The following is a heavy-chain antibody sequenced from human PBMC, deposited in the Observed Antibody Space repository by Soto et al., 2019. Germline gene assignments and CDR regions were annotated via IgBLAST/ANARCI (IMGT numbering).Heavy chain of an antibody. CDR3: ARHRPYYYGPDAFDY. J-gene: IGHJ4*02. D-gene: IGHD3-10*01. Sequence: ASVKVSCKASGYTFTSYGISWVRQAPGQGLEWMGWISAYNGNTNYAQKLQGRVTMTTDTSTSTAYMELRSLRSDDTAVYYCARHRPYYYGPDAFDYWGQGTLVTVSS. CDR1: GYTFTSYG. V-gene: IGHV1-18*01. CDR2: ISAYNGNT.